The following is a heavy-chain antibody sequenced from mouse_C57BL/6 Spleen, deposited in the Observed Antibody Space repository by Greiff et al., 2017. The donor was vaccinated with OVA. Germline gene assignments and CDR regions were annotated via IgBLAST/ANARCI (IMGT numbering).Heavy chain of an antibody. CDR3: ARNSYYGNYVFDY. J-gene: IGHJ2*01. CDR1: GFSLTSYG. V-gene: IGHV2-2*01. CDR2: LWSGGST. D-gene: IGHD2-10*01. Sequence: VKLMESGPGLVQPSQSLSITCTVSGFSLTSYGVHCVRQSPGKGLEWLGVLWSGGSTDYNAAFISRLSISKDNSKSQVFFKMNSLQADDTAIYYCARNSYYGNYVFDYWGQGTTLTVSS.